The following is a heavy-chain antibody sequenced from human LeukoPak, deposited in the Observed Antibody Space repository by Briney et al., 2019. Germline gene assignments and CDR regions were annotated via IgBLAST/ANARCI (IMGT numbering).Heavy chain of an antibody. CDR3: ARDGPGTHYYYGMDV. V-gene: IGHV1-69*04. CDR2: IIPIFGIA. CDR1: GGTFSSYA. Sequence: ASVKVSCKASGGTFSSYAISWVRQAPGQGLEWMGRIIPIFGIANYAQKFQGRVTITADKSTSTAYMELSSLRSEDTAVYYCARDGPGTHYYYGMDVWGQGTTVTVSS. D-gene: IGHD1-7*01. J-gene: IGHJ6*02.